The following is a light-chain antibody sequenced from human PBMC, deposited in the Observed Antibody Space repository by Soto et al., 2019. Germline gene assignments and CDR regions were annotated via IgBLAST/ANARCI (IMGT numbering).Light chain of an antibody. J-gene: IGKJ4*01. CDR2: DAT. CDR3: QQGYSWPPLT. Sequence: EIVLTQSPVTLSLSPGDTATLSCRASQSVVRYVAWYQQKPGQAPRLLIYDATIRASGIPASFSGSGSGTDFSLTISRLAAEDFSVYYRQQGYSWPPLTFGGGTKVEFK. V-gene: IGKV3-11*01. CDR1: QSVVRY.